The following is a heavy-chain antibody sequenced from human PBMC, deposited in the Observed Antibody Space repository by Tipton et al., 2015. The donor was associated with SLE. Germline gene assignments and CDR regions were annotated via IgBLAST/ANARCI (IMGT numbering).Heavy chain of an antibody. CDR2: ISYGGGT. V-gene: IGHV4-59*08. CDR1: GGSISSNY. Sequence: TLSLTCSVSGGSISSNYWIWIRQPPRKGLEWIGYISYGGGTNYNPSLKSRVTMSVDTAKNQFSLKLTSVTAADTAVYYCARGMLTWRGAIVGVDVWGQGTTVNVSS. CDR3: ARGMLTWRGAIVGVDV. D-gene: IGHD2-8*01. J-gene: IGHJ6*02.